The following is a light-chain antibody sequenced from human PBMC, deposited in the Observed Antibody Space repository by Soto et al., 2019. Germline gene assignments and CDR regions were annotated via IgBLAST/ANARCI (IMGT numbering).Light chain of an antibody. CDR3: QQRYNWPKT. Sequence: EIVLTQSPVTLSLSPGERATLSCRASQSVYNSLAWYQQKPGQAPRLLIYDASNRATGIPARFSGSGSGTDFTLTISSLEPEDLAVYYCQQRYNWPKTFGQGTKLEI. J-gene: IGKJ2*01. CDR1: QSVYNS. CDR2: DAS. V-gene: IGKV3-11*01.